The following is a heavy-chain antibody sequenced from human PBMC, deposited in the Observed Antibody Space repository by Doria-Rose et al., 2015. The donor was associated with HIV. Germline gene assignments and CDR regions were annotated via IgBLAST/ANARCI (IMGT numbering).Heavy chain of an antibody. D-gene: IGHD6-13*01. J-gene: IGHJ4*02. V-gene: IGHV2-26*01. Sequence: QVTLKESSPVLVKPTETLTPTCTVSGVSLSSPGMGVSWIRQPPGRALEWLANIFSDDERSYKTSLKSRLTISRGTSKSQVVLTMTDMDPVDTATYYCARIKSSRWYHKYYFDFWGQGTLVIVSA. CDR3: ARIKSSRWYHKYYFDF. CDR2: IFSDDER. CDR1: GVSLSSPGMG.